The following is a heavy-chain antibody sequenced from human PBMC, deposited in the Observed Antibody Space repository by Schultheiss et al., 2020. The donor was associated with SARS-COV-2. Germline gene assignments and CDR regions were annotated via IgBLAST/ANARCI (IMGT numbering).Heavy chain of an antibody. V-gene: IGHV3-15*01. D-gene: IGHD4-17*01. Sequence: GESLKISCAASGFTFSSYAMSWVRQAPGKGLEWVGRIKSKIEDGTTDYAAPVKGRFTISRDDSKNTLFLQASSLKIEDTGVYYCTTDSAVTTASDYWGQGTLVTVSS. J-gene: IGHJ4*02. CDR2: IKSKIEDGTT. CDR3: TTDSAVTTASDY. CDR1: GFTFSSYA.